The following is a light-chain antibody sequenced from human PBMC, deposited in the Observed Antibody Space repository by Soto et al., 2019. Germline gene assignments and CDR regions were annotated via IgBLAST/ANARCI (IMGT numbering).Light chain of an antibody. CDR3: QQYGMSPPYT. V-gene: IGKV3-20*01. J-gene: IGKJ2*01. CDR1: QSVITSF. Sequence: EIVLTQSPGTLSLSPGERATLSCRASQSVITSFLAWFQQKPGQAPRLLIYGASSRATGIPDRFSGSGSGTDFDLTISRLEPEDSAVYECQQYGMSPPYTGGQGTKLEIK. CDR2: GAS.